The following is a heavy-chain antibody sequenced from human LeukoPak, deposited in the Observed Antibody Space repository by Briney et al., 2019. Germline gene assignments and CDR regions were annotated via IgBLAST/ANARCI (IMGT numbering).Heavy chain of an antibody. J-gene: IGHJ4*02. V-gene: IGHV1-69*05. CDR1: GGTFSSYA. D-gene: IGHD2-8*01. Sequence: SVKVSCKASGGTFSSYAISWVRQAPGQGLEWMGGIIPIFGTANYAQKFQGRVTITTDESTSTAYMELSSLRSEDTAVYYCARSRTNGVQLDYWGQGTLVTVSS. CDR3: ARSRTNGVQLDY. CDR2: IIPIFGTA.